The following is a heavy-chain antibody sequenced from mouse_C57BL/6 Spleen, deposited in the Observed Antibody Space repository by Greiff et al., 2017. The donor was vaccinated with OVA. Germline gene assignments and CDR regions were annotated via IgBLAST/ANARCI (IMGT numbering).Heavy chain of an antibody. J-gene: IGHJ3*01. CDR3: TTPDLGFAY. CDR1: GFNIKDYY. CDR2: IDPENGDT. V-gene: IGHV14-4*01. Sequence: EVQLQQSGAELVRPGASVKLSCTASGFNIKDYYMHWVKQRPEQGLEWIGWIDPENGDTEYASKFQGNATITAATSSNPAYLQLSSLTSEDTAVYSCTTPDLGFAYWGQGTLVTVSA.